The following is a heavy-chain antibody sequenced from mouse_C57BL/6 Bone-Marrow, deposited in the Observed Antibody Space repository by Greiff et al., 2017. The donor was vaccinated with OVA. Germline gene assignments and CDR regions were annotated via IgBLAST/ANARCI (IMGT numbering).Heavy chain of an antibody. V-gene: IGHV1-69*01. CDR2: IDPSDSYT. Sequence: VQLQQPGAELVMPGASVKLSCKASGYTFTSYWMHWVKQRPGQGLEWIGEIDPSDSYTNYNQKFKGKSTLTVDKSSSTAYMQLSSLTSEDSAVYYCAMIYYDYDGGYYYAMDYWGQGTSVTVSS. J-gene: IGHJ4*01. CDR1: GYTFTSYW. D-gene: IGHD2-4*01. CDR3: AMIYYDYDGGYYYAMDY.